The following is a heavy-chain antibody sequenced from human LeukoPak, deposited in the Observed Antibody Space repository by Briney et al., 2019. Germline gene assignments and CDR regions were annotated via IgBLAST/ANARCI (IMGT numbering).Heavy chain of an antibody. CDR1: GFTFSDHY. Sequence: PGGSLRLSCVVSGFTFSDHYMDWVRQAPGKGLEWVANMRPDGSERYYVDSMEGRFTISRDNAKNALYLQMNSLRAEDTAIYHCARGATRFEYWGQGTLVTVSS. D-gene: IGHD1-26*01. J-gene: IGHJ4*02. CDR2: MRPDGSER. CDR3: ARGATRFEY. V-gene: IGHV3-7*04.